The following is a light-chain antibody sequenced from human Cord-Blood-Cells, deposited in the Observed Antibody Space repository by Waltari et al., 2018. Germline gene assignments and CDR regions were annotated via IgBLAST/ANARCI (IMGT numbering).Light chain of an antibody. V-gene: IGKV2-30*01. CDR3: MQGTHWPWT. Sequence: DVVMTQSPLSLPVTLGQPASISCRSSQSLVYSDGNTYLNWFQQTPGQSPRRLIYKVSNRDSGVPDRFSGSGSGTDFTLKISRVEADDVGVYYCMQGTHWPWTFGQGTKVEIK. CDR2: KVS. J-gene: IGKJ1*01. CDR1: QSLVYSDGNTY.